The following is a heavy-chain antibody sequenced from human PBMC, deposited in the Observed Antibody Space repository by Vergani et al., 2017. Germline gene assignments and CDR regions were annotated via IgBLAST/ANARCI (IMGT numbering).Heavy chain of an antibody. CDR2: IYSGGST. V-gene: IGHV3-66*01. CDR1: GFTVSSNY. J-gene: IGHJ4*02. Sequence: EVQLVESGGGLVQPGGSLRLPCAASGFTVSSNYMSWVRQAPGKGLEWVSVIYSGGSTYYAASEKGRFTISRDNAKNSLYLQMNSLRAEDTAVYYCARDLFYYDSSGYYSGFFDYWGQGTLVTVSS. CDR3: ARDLFYYDSSGYYSGFFDY. D-gene: IGHD3-22*01.